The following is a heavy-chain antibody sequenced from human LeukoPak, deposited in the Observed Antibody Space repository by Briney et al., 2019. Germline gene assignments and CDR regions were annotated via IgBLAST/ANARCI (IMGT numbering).Heavy chain of an antibody. CDR2: ISYDGSNK. D-gene: IGHD1-26*01. CDR3: AKSGEWELRSAFDI. CDR1: GFIFSSYA. Sequence: GGSLRLSCAASGFIFSSYAIHWVRQAPGKGLEWVAVISYDGSNKYYADSVKGRFTISRDNSKNTLYLQMNSLRAEDTAVYYCAKSGEWELRSAFDIWGQGTMVTVSS. V-gene: IGHV3-30*18. J-gene: IGHJ3*02.